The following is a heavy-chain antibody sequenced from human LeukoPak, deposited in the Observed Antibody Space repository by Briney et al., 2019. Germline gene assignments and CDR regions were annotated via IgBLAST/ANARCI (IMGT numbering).Heavy chain of an antibody. Sequence: PGGSLRLSCAASGFTFSSYGMHWVRQAPGKGLEWVAVISYDGSNKYYADSVKGRFTISRDTSKNTLYLQMNSLRAEDTAVYSCAKDLSSGWSFFDYWGQGTLVTVSS. CDR2: ISYDGSNK. CDR3: AKDLSSGWSFFDY. CDR1: GFTFSSYG. J-gene: IGHJ4*02. V-gene: IGHV3-30*18. D-gene: IGHD6-19*01.